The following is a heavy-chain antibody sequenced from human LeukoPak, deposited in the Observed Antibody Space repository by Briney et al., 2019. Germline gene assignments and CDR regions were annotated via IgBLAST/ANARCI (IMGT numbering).Heavy chain of an antibody. D-gene: IGHD3-16*01. J-gene: IGHJ6*03. V-gene: IGHV3-33*08. CDR3: AVSGGGYYYYMDV. CDR1: GFTFSSYG. CDR2: IWYGGSNK. Sequence: PGRSLRLSCAASGFTFSSYGMHWVRQAPGKGLEWVAVIWYGGSNKYYADSVKGRFTISRDNSKNTLYLQMNSLRAEDTAVYYCAVSGGGYYYYMDVWGKGTTVTVSS.